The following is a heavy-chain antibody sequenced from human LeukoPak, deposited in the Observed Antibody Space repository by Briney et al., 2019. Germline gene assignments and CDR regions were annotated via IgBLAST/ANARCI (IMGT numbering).Heavy chain of an antibody. J-gene: IGHJ4*02. Sequence: PGGSLRLSCAASGFTFSSYAMSWVRQAPGQGLEWVSAISGSGGSTYYADSVKGRFTISRDNSKNTLYLQMNSLRAEDTAVYYCAKEENYDSGSYYNDYFDYWGQGTLVTVSS. V-gene: IGHV3-23*01. CDR1: GFTFSSYA. D-gene: IGHD3-10*01. CDR2: ISGSGGST. CDR3: AKEENYDSGSYYNDYFDY.